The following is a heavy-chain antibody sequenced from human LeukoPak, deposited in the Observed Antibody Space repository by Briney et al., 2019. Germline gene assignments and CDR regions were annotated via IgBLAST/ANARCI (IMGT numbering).Heavy chain of an antibody. CDR1: GGSISSYY. CDR3: AAITMIDWFDP. Sequence: SETLSLTCAVYGGSISSYYWSWIRQPPGKGLEWIGYIYYSGSTNYNPSLKSRLTLSVDTSKNQFSLKLSSVTAADTAVYYCAAITMIDWFDPWGQGTLVTVSS. CDR2: IYYSGST. D-gene: IGHD3-22*01. J-gene: IGHJ5*02. V-gene: IGHV4-59*01.